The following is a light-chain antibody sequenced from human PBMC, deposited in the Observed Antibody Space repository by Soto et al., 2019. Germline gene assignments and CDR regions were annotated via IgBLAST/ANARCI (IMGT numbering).Light chain of an antibody. CDR1: QSLLHHNGHNY. Sequence: DIVMTQSPLSLPVTPGEPASISCRSSQSLLHHNGHNYLDWYLQKPEKSPQVLIYLSFNRAAGVPDRFSGSGSGTDFTLKISRVEAEGVGGYSCIRPLRFRSVFAQGTKLEIK. V-gene: IGKV2-28*01. CDR2: LSF. J-gene: IGKJ2*01. CDR3: IRPLRFRSV.